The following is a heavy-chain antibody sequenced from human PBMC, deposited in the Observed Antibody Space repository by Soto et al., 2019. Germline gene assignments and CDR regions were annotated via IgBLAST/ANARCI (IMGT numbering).Heavy chain of an antibody. Sequence: SETLSLTCTVSGGSISSYYWSWIRQPPGKGLEWIGYIYYSGSTNYNPSLKSRVTISVDTSKNQFSLKLSSVTAADTAVYYCASWGRWLQSQRWFDPWGQGTLVTVSS. CDR2: IYYSGST. V-gene: IGHV4-59*08. CDR3: ASWGRWLQSQRWFDP. J-gene: IGHJ5*02. CDR1: GGSISSYY. D-gene: IGHD3-16*01.